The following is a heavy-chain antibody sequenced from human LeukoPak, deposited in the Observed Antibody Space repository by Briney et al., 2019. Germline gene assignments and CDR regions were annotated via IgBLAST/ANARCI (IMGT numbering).Heavy chain of an antibody. CDR1: GGTFSSCA. D-gene: IGHD4-11*01. CDR2: IIPIFGTA. J-gene: IGHJ5*02. V-gene: IGHV1-69*06. CDR3: AREATRGNWFDP. Sequence: SVKVSCKASGGTFSSCAISWVRQAPGQGLEWMGGIIPIFGTANYAQKFQGRVTITADKSTSTAYMELSSLRSEDTAVYYCAREATRGNWFDPWGQGTLVTVSS.